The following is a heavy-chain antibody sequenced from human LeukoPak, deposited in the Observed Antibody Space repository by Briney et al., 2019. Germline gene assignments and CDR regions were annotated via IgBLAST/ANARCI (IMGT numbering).Heavy chain of an antibody. CDR2: IIPIFHRT. V-gene: IGHV1-69*05. CDR3: ARDIPGSSGYFNDAFDI. Sequence: SVKVSCKASGGTIINYAINWVRQAPGQGLEWMGRIIPIFHRTNYAQKFQGRLTITTDESTRTAYMELSSLRSEDTAEYYCARDIPGSSGYFNDAFDIWGQGTMVTVPS. J-gene: IGHJ3*02. D-gene: IGHD3-22*01. CDR1: GGTIINYA.